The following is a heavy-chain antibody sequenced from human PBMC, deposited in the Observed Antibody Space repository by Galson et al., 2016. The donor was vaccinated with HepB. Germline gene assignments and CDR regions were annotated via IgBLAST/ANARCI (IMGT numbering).Heavy chain of an antibody. V-gene: IGHV4-59*08. CDR1: GGSISSYY. Sequence: SETLSLTCTVSGGSISSYYWNWIRQPPGKGLEWIGYMYYSGRTNYNPSLKSRVTISVSVDTSKNQFSLKLNSVTAADTAVYYCARQRGTTVNTWYFDLWGRGTLVTVSS. D-gene: IGHD4-17*01. J-gene: IGHJ2*01. CDR3: ARQRGTTVNTWYFDL. CDR2: MYYSGRT.